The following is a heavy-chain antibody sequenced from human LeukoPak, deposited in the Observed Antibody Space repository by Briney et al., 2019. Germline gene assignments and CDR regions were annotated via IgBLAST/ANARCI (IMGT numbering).Heavy chain of an antibody. CDR2: IYTSGST. D-gene: IGHD3-22*01. J-gene: IGHJ4*02. CDR1: GGSISSGSYY. CDR3: ARDLVFITYYYDSSGYYSDY. Sequence: SQTLSLTCTVSGGSISSGSYYWSWIRQPAGKGLEWIGRIYTSGSTYYNPSLKSRVTISVDTSKNQFSLKLSSVTAADTAVYYCARDLVFITYYYDSSGYYSDYWGQGTLVTVSS. V-gene: IGHV4-61*02.